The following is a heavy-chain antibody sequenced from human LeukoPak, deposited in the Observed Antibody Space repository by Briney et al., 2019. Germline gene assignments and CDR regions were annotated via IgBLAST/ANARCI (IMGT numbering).Heavy chain of an antibody. CDR3: ARSPTLLDWFDP. Sequence: ASVKVSCKASGYTFTGYYKHWVRQAPGQGLEWMGWINPNSGGTNYAQKFQGRVTMTRDTSISTAYMELSRLRSDDTAVYYCARSPTLLDWFDPWGQGTLVTVSS. V-gene: IGHV1-2*02. CDR2: INPNSGGT. CDR1: GYTFTGYY. J-gene: IGHJ5*02.